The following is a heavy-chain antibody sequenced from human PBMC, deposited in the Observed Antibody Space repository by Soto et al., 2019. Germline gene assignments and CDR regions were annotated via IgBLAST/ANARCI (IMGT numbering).Heavy chain of an antibody. Sequence: GESLTISGKGCGYRVASYWITWEHQKPGKGLEWMGRIDPSDSQTYYSPSFRGHVTISVTKSITTVFLQWSSLRASDTAMYYCARVDRRWSTFDYWGQGTLVSVSS. CDR1: GYRVASYW. CDR2: IDPSDSQT. D-gene: IGHD2-15*01. CDR3: ARVDRRWSTFDY. J-gene: IGHJ4*02. V-gene: IGHV5-10-1*01.